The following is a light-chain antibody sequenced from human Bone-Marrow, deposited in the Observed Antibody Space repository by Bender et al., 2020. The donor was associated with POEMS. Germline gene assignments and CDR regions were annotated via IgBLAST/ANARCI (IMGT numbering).Light chain of an antibody. J-gene: IGLJ3*02. Sequence: QSALTQPASMSGSPGQSITISCTGMRDDVGTYNLVSWYQQHPGNAPKLIIYEGSERPSGVSTRFSGSILGNKAALTITGAQAEDECDYYCLIYMGRGVWVVGGGTRLTV. CDR3: LIYMGRGVWV. CDR2: EGS. V-gene: IGLV2-14*02. CDR1: RDDVGTYNL.